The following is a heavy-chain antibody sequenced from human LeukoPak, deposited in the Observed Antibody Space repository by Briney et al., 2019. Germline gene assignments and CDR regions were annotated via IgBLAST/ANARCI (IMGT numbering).Heavy chain of an antibody. CDR2: IRYDGSNK. D-gene: IGHD1-26*01. J-gene: IGHJ6*03. CDR1: GFTFNNYA. CDR3: AKGSGWEMSYYYYYMDV. V-gene: IGHV3-30*02. Sequence: PGGSLRLSCVASGFTFNNYALHWVRQAPGKGLEWVAFIRYDGSNKYYVGSVKGRFTISRDNSKNTLYLQMNSLRAEDTAVYYCAKGSGWEMSYYYYYMDVWGKGTTVTISS.